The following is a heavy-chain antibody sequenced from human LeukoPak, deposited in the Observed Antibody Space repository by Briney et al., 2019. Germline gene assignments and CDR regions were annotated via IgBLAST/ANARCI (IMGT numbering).Heavy chain of an antibody. V-gene: IGHV4-4*07. CDR2: IYTSGST. CDR3: ARQFLVGSTFHAFDL. J-gene: IGHJ3*01. Sequence: SETLSLTCTVSGGSISSYYWSWIRQPAGKGLEWIGRIYTSGSTNYNPSLESRVTMSVDTSKKQFSLKLTSVTAADMAVYFCARQFLVGSTFHAFDLWGQGTRVTVSS. CDR1: GGSISSYY. D-gene: IGHD1-26*01.